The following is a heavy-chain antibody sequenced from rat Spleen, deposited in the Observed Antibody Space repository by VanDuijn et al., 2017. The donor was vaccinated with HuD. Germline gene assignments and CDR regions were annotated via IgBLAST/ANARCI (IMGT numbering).Heavy chain of an antibody. V-gene: IGHV5S13*01. CDR2: ISTGGGNT. CDR3: ARQEMRRPHWYFDF. D-gene: IGHD1-11*01. CDR1: GFTFSNYG. Sequence: EVQLVESGGGLVQPGRSLKLSCAASGFTFSNYGMAWVRQTPTKGLEWVASISTGGGNTYYPDSVKGRFAISRDNAKNTLYLQMNSLRSEDTATYYCARQEMRRPHWYFDFWGPGTMVTVSS. J-gene: IGHJ1*01.